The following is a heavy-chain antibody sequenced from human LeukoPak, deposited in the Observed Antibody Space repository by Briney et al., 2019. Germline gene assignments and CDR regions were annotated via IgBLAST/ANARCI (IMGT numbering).Heavy chain of an antibody. CDR1: GYTFTGYY. V-gene: IGHV1-2*06. CDR2: INPNSGGT. D-gene: IGHD6-13*01. Sequence: ASVKVSCKASGYTFTGYYMHWVRQAPGQGLEWMGRINPNSGGTNYAQKFQGRVTMTRDTSISTAYMELSRLRSDDTAVYYCARAAAGTGGKGFDPWGQGTLSPSPQ. CDR3: ARAAAGTGGKGFDP. J-gene: IGHJ5*02.